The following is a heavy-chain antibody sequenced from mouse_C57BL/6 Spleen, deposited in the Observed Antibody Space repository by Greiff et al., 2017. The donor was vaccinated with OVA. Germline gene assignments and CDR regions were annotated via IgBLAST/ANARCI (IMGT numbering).Heavy chain of an antibody. J-gene: IGHJ3*01. D-gene: IGHD2-5*01. Sequence: EVQLVESGGGLVKPGGSLKLSCAASGFTFSDYGMHWVRQAPEKGLAWVAYISSGSSTIYYADTVQGRFTISRDNAKNTLFLQMTSLRSEDTAMYYCARKDSNYVDWGQGTLVTVSA. CDR2: ISSGSSTI. CDR3: ARKDSNYVD. V-gene: IGHV5-17*01. CDR1: GFTFSDYG.